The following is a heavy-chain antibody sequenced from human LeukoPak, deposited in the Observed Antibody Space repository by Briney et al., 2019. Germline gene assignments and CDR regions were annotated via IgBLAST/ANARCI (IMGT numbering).Heavy chain of an antibody. CDR3: ATARLYSGWYYFDY. Sequence: GASVKVSCKVSGYTLTKLSMHWVRQAPGKGLEWMGGFDPEDGETIYAQKFQGRVTMTEDTSTDTAYMELSSLRSEDTAVYYCATARLYSGWYYFDYWGQGTLVTVSS. D-gene: IGHD6-19*01. CDR1: GYTLTKLS. J-gene: IGHJ4*02. CDR2: FDPEDGET. V-gene: IGHV1-24*01.